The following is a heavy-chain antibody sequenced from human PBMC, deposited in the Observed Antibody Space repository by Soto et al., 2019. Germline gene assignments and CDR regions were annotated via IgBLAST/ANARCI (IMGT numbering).Heavy chain of an antibody. CDR1: GYTFSDYV. CDR3: ARTMVRGVIIKGPFDD. Sequence: ASVKVSCKASGYTFSDYVISWVRQAPGQGLEWMGCFNGNNGNTNCAQKFQGRVTITTDTSASTAYMELSSLRSEDTAVYYCARTMVRGVIIKGPFDDRGQRTPVTVSS. V-gene: IGHV1-18*01. CDR2: FNGNNGNT. J-gene: IGHJ4*02. D-gene: IGHD3-10*01.